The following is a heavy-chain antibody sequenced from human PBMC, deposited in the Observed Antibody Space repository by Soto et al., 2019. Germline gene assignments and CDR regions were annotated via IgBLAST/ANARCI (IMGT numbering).Heavy chain of an antibody. Sequence: SGPTLVNPTQTLTLTCTFSGFSLSTSGVGVGWIRQPPGKALEWLALIYWDDDKRYSPSLKSRLTITKDTSKNQVVLTMTNMDPVDTATYYCAHRPLSYDSSGYPPGWFDPWGQGTLVNVSS. CDR3: AHRPLSYDSSGYPPGWFDP. D-gene: IGHD3-22*01. CDR1: GFSLSTSGVG. J-gene: IGHJ5*02. V-gene: IGHV2-5*02. CDR2: IYWDDDK.